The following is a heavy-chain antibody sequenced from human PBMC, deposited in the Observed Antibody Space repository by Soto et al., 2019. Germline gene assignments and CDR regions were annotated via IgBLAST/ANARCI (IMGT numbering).Heavy chain of an antibody. Sequence: ASVKVSCKASGYTFTSYGISWVRQAPGQGLEWMGWISAYNGNTNYAQKLQGRVTMTTDTSTSTAYMELRSLRSDDTAVYYCARPIHRLGYCSSTSCYFAFDIWGQGTMVTVSS. CDR1: GYTFTSYG. D-gene: IGHD2-2*01. CDR3: ARPIHRLGYCSSTSCYFAFDI. CDR2: ISAYNGNT. V-gene: IGHV1-18*01. J-gene: IGHJ3*02.